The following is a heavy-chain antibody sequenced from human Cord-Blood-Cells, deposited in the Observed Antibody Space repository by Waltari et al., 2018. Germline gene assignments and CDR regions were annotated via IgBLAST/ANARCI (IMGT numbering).Heavy chain of an antibody. J-gene: IGHJ1*01. Sequence: QVQLQQSGPGLVKPSQTLSLTCAISGDSVSSHSAAWNWISQSPSTALEWLGRTYYRSKWYNDYAVSVKSRITINPDTSKNQFSLQLNSVAPEDTAVYYCARDIVGATTAAAEYFQHWGQGTLVTVSS. D-gene: IGHD1-26*01. CDR2: TYYRSKWYN. CDR1: GDSVSSHSAA. V-gene: IGHV6-1*01. CDR3: ARDIVGATTAAAEYFQH.